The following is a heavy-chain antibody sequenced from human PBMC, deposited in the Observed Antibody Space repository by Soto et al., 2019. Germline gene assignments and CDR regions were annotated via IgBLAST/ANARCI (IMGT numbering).Heavy chain of an antibody. CDR2: ISYDGRNK. D-gene: IGHD2-21*01. CDR3: AKLGVHRILWKGWFDP. J-gene: IGHJ5*02. V-gene: IGHV3-30*18. CDR1: GFTFSSYG. Sequence: QVQLVESGGGVVQPGRSLRLSCAASGFTFSSYGMHWVRQAPGKGLEWVAVISYDGRNKYYADSVKGRFTISRDNSKNTLYLQMNSLRAEDTAVYYCAKLGVHRILWKGWFDPWGQGTLVTVSS.